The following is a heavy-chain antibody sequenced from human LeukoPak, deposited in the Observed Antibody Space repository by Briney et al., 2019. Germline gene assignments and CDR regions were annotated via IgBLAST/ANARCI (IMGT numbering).Heavy chain of an antibody. V-gene: IGHV3-74*01. CDR1: GFTFSSYW. D-gene: IGHD5-18*01. J-gene: IGHJ4*02. Sequence: PGGSLRLSCAASGFTFSSYWMHWVRQAPGKGLVWISRISGGGSATSYADSVKGRFTISRDNAQNTLYLQMNSLRPEDTAVYYCASGVLAAMVPVYWGQGILVTVSS. CDR2: ISGGGSAT. CDR3: ASGVLAAMVPVY.